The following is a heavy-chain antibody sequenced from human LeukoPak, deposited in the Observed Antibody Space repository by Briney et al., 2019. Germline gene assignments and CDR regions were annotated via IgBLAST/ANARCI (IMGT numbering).Heavy chain of an antibody. V-gene: IGHV3-23*01. CDR2: ISGSGGST. CDR1: GFTFSSDA. J-gene: IGHJ4*02. CDR3: AKGPTSYYGSGSYWSYEDYFDY. Sequence: GGSLRLSCAASGFTFSSDAMSWVRQAPGKGLEWVSAISGSGGSTYYADSVKGRFTISRDNSKNTLYLQMNSLRAEDTAVYYCAKGPTSYYGSGSYWSYEDYFDYWGQGTLVTVSS. D-gene: IGHD3-10*01.